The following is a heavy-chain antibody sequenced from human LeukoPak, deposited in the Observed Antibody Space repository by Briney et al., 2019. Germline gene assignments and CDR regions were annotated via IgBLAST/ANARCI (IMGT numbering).Heavy chain of an antibody. CDR1: GFTFSTYA. V-gene: IGHV3-23*01. CDR3: AKDLYGDYGGIDY. Sequence: PGGSLRLSCAASGFTFSTYAMTWVRQAPGKGLEWVSVIRGGGGSTYYADSVKGRFTISGDNSKNTLYLQMNSLKAEDTARYYCAKDLYGDYGGIDYWGQGTLVTVSS. CDR2: IRGGGGST. J-gene: IGHJ4*02. D-gene: IGHD4-17*01.